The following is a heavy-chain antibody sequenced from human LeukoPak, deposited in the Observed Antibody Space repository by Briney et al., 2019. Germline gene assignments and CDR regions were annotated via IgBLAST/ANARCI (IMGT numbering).Heavy chain of an antibody. V-gene: IGHV1-69*13. CDR2: IISIFGTA. J-gene: IGHJ6*02. CDR3: ARVVAAAATLDYYYGMDV. CDR1: GGTFSSYA. D-gene: IGHD6-13*01. Sequence: ASVKVSCKASGGTFSSYAISWVRQAPGQGLEWMGGIISIFGTANYAQKFQGRVTITADESTSTAYMELSSLRSEDTAVYYCARVVAAAATLDYYYGMDVWGQGTTVTVSS.